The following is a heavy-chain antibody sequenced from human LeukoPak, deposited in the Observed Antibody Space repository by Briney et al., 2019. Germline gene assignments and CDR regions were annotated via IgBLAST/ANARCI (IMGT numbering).Heavy chain of an antibody. CDR1: GFTFSSYS. D-gene: IGHD5-18*01. V-gene: IGHV3-21*01. J-gene: IGHJ4*02. CDR2: ISSRSSYI. CDR3: ARGRGYSYD. Sequence: GGSLRLSCAASGFTFSSYSMNWVRQAPGKGLEWVSSISSRSSYIYYADSVKGRFTISRDNAKNPLYLQMKSLRAEDTAVYYCARGRGYSYDWGQGTLVTVSS.